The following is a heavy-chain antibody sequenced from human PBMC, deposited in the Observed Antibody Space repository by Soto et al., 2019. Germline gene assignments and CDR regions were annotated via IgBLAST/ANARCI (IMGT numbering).Heavy chain of an antibody. V-gene: IGHV3-23*01. J-gene: IGHJ4*02. Sequence: PVGSQRLSYASCVFTYSSYAMSWVRHAPGKGLEWVSAICGSVGSTYYADSVKGRFTISRDNSKNTLHLQMNSLRAEDTAVYYCAKAYYYDSSGYYYKYYFDYWGQGTMVTVSS. CDR3: AKAYYYDSSGYYYKYYFDY. CDR2: ICGSVGST. D-gene: IGHD3-22*01. CDR1: VFTYSSYA.